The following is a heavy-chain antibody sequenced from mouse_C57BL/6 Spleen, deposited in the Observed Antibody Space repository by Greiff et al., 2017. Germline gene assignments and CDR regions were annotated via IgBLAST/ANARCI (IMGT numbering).Heavy chain of an antibody. D-gene: IGHD1-1*01. CDR3: ARNRDYYDRGMYIDV. V-gene: IGHV5-17*01. CDR2: ISSGSSTI. Sequence: EVQRVESGGGLVKPGGSLKLSCAASGFTFSDYGMHWVRQAPEKGLEWVAYISSGSSTIYYADTVKGRFTISRDKAKDTLFLQRTSLRSENTAMYYWARNRDYYDRGMYIDVWGTGTTVTVSS. CDR1: GFTFSDYG. J-gene: IGHJ1*03.